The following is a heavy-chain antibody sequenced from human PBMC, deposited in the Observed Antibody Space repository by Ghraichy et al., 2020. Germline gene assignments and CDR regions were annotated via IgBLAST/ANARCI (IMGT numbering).Heavy chain of an antibody. J-gene: IGHJ4*02. V-gene: IGHV4-31*03. Sequence: SETLSLTCTVSGGSISSGGYYWSWIRQHPGKGLEWIGYIYYSGSTYYNPSLKSRVTISVDTSKNQFSLQLSSVTAADTAAYYCARAFGEPMEGYVDYWGQGNRVIVSS. CDR3: ARAFGEPMEGYVDY. CDR1: GGSISSGGYY. CDR2: IYYSGST. D-gene: IGHD3-10*01.